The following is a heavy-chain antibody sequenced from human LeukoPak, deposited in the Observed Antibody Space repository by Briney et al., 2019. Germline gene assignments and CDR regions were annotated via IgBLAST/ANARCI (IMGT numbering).Heavy chain of an antibody. Sequence: SVKVSCKVYGYTLTDLSMHWVRQAPGKGLEWMGGFDPEDGETIYAQKFQGRVTMTEDTSTDTAYMELSSLRSEDTAVYYRATGPPPDTATVGVHYWGQGTLVTVSS. D-gene: IGHD5-18*01. V-gene: IGHV1-24*01. CDR2: FDPEDGET. J-gene: IGHJ4*02. CDR1: GYTLTDLS. CDR3: ATGPPPDTATVGVHY.